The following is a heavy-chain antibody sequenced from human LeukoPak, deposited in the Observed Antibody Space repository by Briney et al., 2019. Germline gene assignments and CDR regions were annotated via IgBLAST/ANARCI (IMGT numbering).Heavy chain of an antibody. V-gene: IGHV3-23*01. Sequence: PGGSLRLSCAASGFTFSSYAMSWVRQAPGKGMEWVSAISGSGGSTYYADSVKGRLTISRDNSKNTLYLQMNSLRAEDTAVYYCAKEGLLWFGEAHAYYFDYWGQGTLVTVSS. D-gene: IGHD3-10*01. CDR2: ISGSGGST. CDR1: GFTFSSYA. J-gene: IGHJ4*02. CDR3: AKEGLLWFGEAHAYYFDY.